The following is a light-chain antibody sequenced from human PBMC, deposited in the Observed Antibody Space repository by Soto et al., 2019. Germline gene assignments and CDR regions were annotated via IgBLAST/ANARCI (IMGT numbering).Light chain of an antibody. V-gene: IGKV3-15*01. Sequence: EIVMTQSPATLSVSPGERATLSCRASQTVNNNLAWYQQNVGQAPRLLIYSAFNRATGIPARFSGSGSGTELTITISSLQSEDFAVYYCQQYNNWPLSFGGGTKVEIK. CDR2: SAF. J-gene: IGKJ4*01. CDR1: QTVNNN. CDR3: QQYNNWPLS.